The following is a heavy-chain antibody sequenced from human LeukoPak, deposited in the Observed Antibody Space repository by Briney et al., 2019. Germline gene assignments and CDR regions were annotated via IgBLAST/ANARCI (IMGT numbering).Heavy chain of an antibody. CDR1: GFTFSSFW. J-gene: IGHJ3*02. V-gene: IGHV3-7*01. Sequence: PGGSLRLSCATSGFTFSSFWMSWVRQAPGKGLEGVANINQDESEKDYVDSVKGRFTISRDNAKNSLYLQMNSLRAEDTAVYYCAREIIRNDEGAFDIWGQGTVVTVS. D-gene: IGHD1-1*01. CDR2: INQDESEK. CDR3: AREIIRNDEGAFDI.